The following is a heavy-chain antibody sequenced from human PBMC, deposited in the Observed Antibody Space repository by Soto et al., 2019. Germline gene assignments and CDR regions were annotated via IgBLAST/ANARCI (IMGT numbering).Heavy chain of an antibody. CDR3: FRAGSYYYDSSGYPDY. D-gene: IGHD3-22*01. Sequence: PGGSLRLSCAASGFTFSSYGMHWVRQAPGKGLEWVSAISGSGGSTYDADSVKGRFTISRDNSKNTLYLRMNSLRAADTAVYYCFRAGSYYYDSSGYPDYLGQGTLVTVSS. J-gene: IGHJ4*02. V-gene: IGHV3-23*01. CDR2: ISGSGGST. CDR1: GFTFSSYG.